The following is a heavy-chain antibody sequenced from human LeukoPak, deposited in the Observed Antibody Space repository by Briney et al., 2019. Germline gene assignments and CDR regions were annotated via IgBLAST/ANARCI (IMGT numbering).Heavy chain of an antibody. CDR2: ISGSGGST. D-gene: IGHD6-13*01. Sequence: PGASLRLSCAASGFTFSSYAMSWVRQAPGKGLEWVSAISGSGGSTYYADSVKGRFTISRDNSKNTLYLQMNSLRAGDTAVYYCAKVEQQLVLGYFDYWGQGTLVTVSS. J-gene: IGHJ4*02. CDR1: GFTFSSYA. CDR3: AKVEQQLVLGYFDY. V-gene: IGHV3-23*01.